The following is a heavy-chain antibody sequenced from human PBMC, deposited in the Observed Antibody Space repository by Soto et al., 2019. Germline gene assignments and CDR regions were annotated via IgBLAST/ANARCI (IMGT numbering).Heavy chain of an antibody. CDR3: ARDHLIHYYDSSGYGMDV. Sequence: QVQLVESGGGVVQPGRSLRLSCAASGFTFSSYGMHWVRQAPGKGLEWVAFLWYDGRNKYYADSVKGRFTISRDNSKNTLNLQMNSLRAEDTAVYYCARDHLIHYYDSSGYGMDVWGQGTTVTVSS. J-gene: IGHJ6*02. CDR2: LWYDGRNK. V-gene: IGHV3-33*01. D-gene: IGHD3-22*01. CDR1: GFTFSSYG.